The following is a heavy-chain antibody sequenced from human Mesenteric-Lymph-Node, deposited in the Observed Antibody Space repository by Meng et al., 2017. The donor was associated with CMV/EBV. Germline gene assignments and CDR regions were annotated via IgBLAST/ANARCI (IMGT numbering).Heavy chain of an antibody. CDR3: ARHRKTDYGSGSFPDY. D-gene: IGHD3-10*01. J-gene: IGHJ4*02. Sequence: GYNFISQWIGCVRQMPGKGLEWMGIIYPGDSDTRYSPPFQGQVTISADKSISTAYLQWSSLKASDTAMYYCARHRKTDYGSGSFPDYWGQGTLVTVSS. V-gene: IGHV5-51*01. CDR1: GYNFISQW. CDR2: IYPGDSDT.